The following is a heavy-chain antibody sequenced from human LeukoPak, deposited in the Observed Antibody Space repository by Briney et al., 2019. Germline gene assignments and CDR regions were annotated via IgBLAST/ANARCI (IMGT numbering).Heavy chain of an antibody. CDR2: IKGDGSEK. Sequence: PGGSLRLSCAASGFTFSTYWMAWVRQAPGKGLEWVANIKGDGSEKYHGDSVTGRFTISRDNAKNSLYLQMNSLRAEDTAIYYCASYRVSHGMDVWGQGPTVTVSS. V-gene: IGHV3-7*01. CDR1: GFTFSTYW. J-gene: IGHJ6*02. CDR3: ASYRVSHGMDV. D-gene: IGHD1-26*01.